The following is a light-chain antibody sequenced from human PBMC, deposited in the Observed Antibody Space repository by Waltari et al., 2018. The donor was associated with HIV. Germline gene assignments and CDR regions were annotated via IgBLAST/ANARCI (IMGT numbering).Light chain of an antibody. V-gene: IGLV1-40*01. J-gene: IGLJ1*01. CDR3: QSYDSSLEV. CDR1: SSNIGAGYD. CDR2: GNS. Sequence: QSVLTQPPSVSGAPGQRVTISCTGSSSNIGAGYDVHWYQQLPGTAPKRLIYGNSNRPSGVPDRFSGSKSGTSASLAITGLQAEDEADYYCQSYDSSLEVFGTGTKVTVL.